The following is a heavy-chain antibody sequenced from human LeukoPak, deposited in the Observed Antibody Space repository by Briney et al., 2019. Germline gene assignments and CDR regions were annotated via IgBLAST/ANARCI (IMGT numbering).Heavy chain of an antibody. D-gene: IGHD2-15*01. Sequence: SETLSLTCAVYGGSFSGYYWSWIRQPPGKGLEWIGEISHSGSTNYNPSLKSRVTISIDTSKNQFSLKLSSVTAADTAVFYCAREDCSGGSCTPGWFDPWGQGTLVTVS. J-gene: IGHJ5*02. CDR2: ISHSGST. CDR3: AREDCSGGSCTPGWFDP. CDR1: GGSFSGYY. V-gene: IGHV4-34*01.